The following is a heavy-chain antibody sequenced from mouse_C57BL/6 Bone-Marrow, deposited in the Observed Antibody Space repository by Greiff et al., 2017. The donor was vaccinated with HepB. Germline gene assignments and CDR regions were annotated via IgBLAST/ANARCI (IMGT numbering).Heavy chain of an antibody. CDR1: GFTFSDYY. V-gene: IGHV5-16*01. CDR2: INYDGSST. CDR3: ARAIPYYYGSSSYYFDY. D-gene: IGHD1-1*01. Sequence: EVMLVESEGGLVQPGSSMKLSCTASGFTFSDYYMAWVRQVPEKGLEWVANINYDGSSTYYLDSLKSRFIFSRDNATNILYLQMSSLKSEDTATYYGARAIPYYYGSSSYYFDYWGQGTTLTVSS. J-gene: IGHJ2*01.